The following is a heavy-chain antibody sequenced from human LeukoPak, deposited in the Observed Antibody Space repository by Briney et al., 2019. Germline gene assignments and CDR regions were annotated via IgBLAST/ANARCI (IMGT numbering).Heavy chain of an antibody. CDR2: IHYSGRT. Sequence: SETLSLTCTVSGDSVSSDSYYWSWIRQPPGKGLEWIGYIHYSGRTKCNPSLKSRVTISVDTSKNQFSLKLSSVTAADTAVYYCARDRRGYYDSSGYFDFWGQGTLLTVSS. D-gene: IGHD3-22*01. J-gene: IGHJ4*02. V-gene: IGHV4-61*01. CDR3: ARDRRGYYDSSGYFDF. CDR1: GDSVSSDSYY.